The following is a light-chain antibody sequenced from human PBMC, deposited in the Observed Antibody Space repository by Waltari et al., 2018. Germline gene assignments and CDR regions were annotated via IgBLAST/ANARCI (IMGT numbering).Light chain of an antibody. J-gene: IGLJ2*01. Sequence: QSALTQPVSLSGSPGQSITISCTGTSRDVGSSNLVSWYQQHPGKAPKRIIYEGSKRPSGVSNRFSGSKSGNTASLTISGLQAEDDADYHCCSYAGGSAFVVFGGGTKLTVL. CDR2: EGS. V-gene: IGLV2-23*03. CDR1: SRDVGSSNL. CDR3: CSYAGGSAFVV.